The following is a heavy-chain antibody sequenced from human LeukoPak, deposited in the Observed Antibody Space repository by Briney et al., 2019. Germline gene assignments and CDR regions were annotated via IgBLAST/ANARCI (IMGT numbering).Heavy chain of an antibody. CDR3: ARAPGLWFGELGT. CDR1: RYTFTSYY. CDR2: INPSGGST. J-gene: IGHJ5*02. V-gene: IGHV1-46*01. D-gene: IGHD3-10*01. Sequence: GASVKVSSTPSRYTFTSYYMHWVRQAPGQGLEWMGIINPSGGSTSYAQKFQGRVTMTRDTSTSTVYMELSSLRSEDTAVYYCARAPGLWFGELGTWGQGTLVTVSS.